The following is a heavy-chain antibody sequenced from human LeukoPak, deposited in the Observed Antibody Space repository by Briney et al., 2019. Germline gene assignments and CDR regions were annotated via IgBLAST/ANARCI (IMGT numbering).Heavy chain of an antibody. D-gene: IGHD4-17*01. Sequence: ASVKVSCKASGYTFTGYYMHWVRQAPGQGLEWMGIINPSGGSTSCAQKFQGRVTMTRDMSTSTVYMELSSLRSEDTAVYYCARTTVIYYFDYRGQGTLVTVSS. J-gene: IGHJ4*02. V-gene: IGHV1-46*01. CDR3: ARTTVIYYFDY. CDR2: INPSGGST. CDR1: GYTFTGYY.